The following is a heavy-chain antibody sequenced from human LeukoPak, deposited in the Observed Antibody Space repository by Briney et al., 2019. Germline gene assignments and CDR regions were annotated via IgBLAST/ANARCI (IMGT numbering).Heavy chain of an antibody. D-gene: IGHD3-10*01. CDR3: AKQPYQYVSGSPSWFDP. CDR1: GFTLSSYA. J-gene: IGHJ5*02. CDR2: IGGSSGKT. V-gene: IGHV3-23*01. Sequence: GGSLRLSCAASGFTLSSYAMTWVRQAPGKGLEWVSGIGGSSGKTFYADSVKGRFTISRDNSKNTLYLQMNTLRAEDTAVYFCAKQPYQYVSGSPSWFDPWGQGTQVTVSS.